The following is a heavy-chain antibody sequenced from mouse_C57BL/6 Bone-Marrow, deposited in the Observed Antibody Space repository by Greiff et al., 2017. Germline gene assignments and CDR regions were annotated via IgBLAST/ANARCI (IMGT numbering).Heavy chain of an antibody. CDR2: IYPGDGDT. V-gene: IGHV1-82*01. Sequence: VQLVESGPELVKPGASVKISCKASGYAFSSSWMNWVKQRPGKGLEWIGRIYPGDGDTNYNGKFKGKATLTADKSSSTAYMQLRSLTSEDSAVYFWARRAFPTVVARGYYYAMDYWGQGTSVTVSS. CDR3: ARRAFPTVVARGYYYAMDY. CDR1: GYAFSSSW. J-gene: IGHJ4*01. D-gene: IGHD1-1*01.